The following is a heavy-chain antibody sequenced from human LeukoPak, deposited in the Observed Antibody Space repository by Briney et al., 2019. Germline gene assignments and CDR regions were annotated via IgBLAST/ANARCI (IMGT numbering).Heavy chain of an antibody. Sequence: GESLKISCKGSGYNFTTYWVAWVRHMPGKGLEWMGIIFPGDSETRYRPSFQGQVTISADKSISTAYLQWSSLKASDTAMYYCARRDYGGTSAAFDIWGQGSMVTVSS. CDR3: ARRDYGGTSAAFDI. CDR2: IFPGDSET. D-gene: IGHD4-23*01. CDR1: GYNFTTYW. J-gene: IGHJ3*02. V-gene: IGHV5-51*01.